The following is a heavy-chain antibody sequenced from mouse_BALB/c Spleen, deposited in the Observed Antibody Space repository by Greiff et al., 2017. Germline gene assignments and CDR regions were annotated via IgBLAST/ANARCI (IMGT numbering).Heavy chain of an antibody. CDR2: ISYSGST. D-gene: IGHD1-2*01. Sequence: EVKLMESGPSLVKPSQTLSLTCSVTGDSITSGYWNWIRKFPGNKLEYMGYISYSGSTYYNPFLKSLISITRDTSKNQYYLQLNSVTTEDTATYYCARYPITTGAMDYWGQGTSVTVSS. CDR3: ARYPITTGAMDY. CDR1: GDSITSGY. J-gene: IGHJ4*01. V-gene: IGHV3-8*02.